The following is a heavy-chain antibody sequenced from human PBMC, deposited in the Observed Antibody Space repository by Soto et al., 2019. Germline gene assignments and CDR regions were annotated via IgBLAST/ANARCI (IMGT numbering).Heavy chain of an antibody. J-gene: IGHJ3*02. CDR1: GYSFTSYW. D-gene: IGHD6-19*01. Sequence: GESLKISCKGSGYSFTSYWIGWVRQMPGKGLEWMGIIYPGDSDTRYSPSFQGQVTISADKSISTAYLQWSSLKASDTAMYYCAAIAVAGVEVDAFDIWGQGTMVTVSS. CDR2: IYPGDSDT. CDR3: AAIAVAGVEVDAFDI. V-gene: IGHV5-51*01.